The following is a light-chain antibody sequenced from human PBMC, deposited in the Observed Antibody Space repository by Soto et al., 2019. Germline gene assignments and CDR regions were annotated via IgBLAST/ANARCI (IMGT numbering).Light chain of an antibody. CDR2: GAS. J-gene: IGKJ1*01. V-gene: IGKV3-20*01. Sequence: EIVMTQSPATLSVSPGERATLSCRASQSVSSSYLACYQQKPGQAPRLLIYGASSRATGIPARFSGSGSGTEFTLTISRLEPEDFAVYYCQQYGSLSWTFGQGTKVDIK. CDR1: QSVSSSY. CDR3: QQYGSLSWT.